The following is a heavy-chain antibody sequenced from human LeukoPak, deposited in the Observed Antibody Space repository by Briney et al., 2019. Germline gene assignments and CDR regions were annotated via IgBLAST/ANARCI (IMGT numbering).Heavy chain of an antibody. D-gene: IGHD5-12*01. V-gene: IGHV3-23*01. Sequence: PGGSLRLSCAASGFTFSSYAMSWVRQAPGKGLEWVSAISGSGGSTYYADSVKGRFTISRDNSKNTLYLQMNSLRAEDTAVYYCAKESEEARTVSITPITWGQGTLVTVSS. CDR3: AKESEEARTVSITPIT. CDR1: GFTFSSYA. J-gene: IGHJ5*02. CDR2: ISGSGGST.